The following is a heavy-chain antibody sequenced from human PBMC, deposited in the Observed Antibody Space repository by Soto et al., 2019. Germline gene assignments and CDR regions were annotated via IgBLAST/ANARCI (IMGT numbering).Heavy chain of an antibody. CDR2: IIPILGIA. CDR1: GGTFSSYT. Sequence: QVQLVQSGAEVKKPGSSVKVSCKASGGTFSSYTISWVRQAPGQGLEWMGRIIPILGIANYAQKFQGRVTITADKSTSTAYMELSRLRSEDTAVYYCARDRGVAVAGHYYYYMDVWGKGTTVTVSS. J-gene: IGHJ6*03. D-gene: IGHD6-19*01. V-gene: IGHV1-69*08. CDR3: ARDRGVAVAGHYYYYMDV.